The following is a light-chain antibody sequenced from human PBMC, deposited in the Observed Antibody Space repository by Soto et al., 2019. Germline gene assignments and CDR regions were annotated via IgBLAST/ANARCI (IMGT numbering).Light chain of an antibody. J-gene: IGKJ1*01. CDR2: GAS. V-gene: IGKV3-20*01. CDR1: QSVSSNY. Sequence: EIVLTQSPGTLSLSPGERVTLSCRASQSVSSNYLAWYQQKPGQAPRLLIYGASSRATGIPDRFSGGGSGTDFTLIISRLEPEDFAVYYCQQYGSSWTFGQGTKVEIK. CDR3: QQYGSSWT.